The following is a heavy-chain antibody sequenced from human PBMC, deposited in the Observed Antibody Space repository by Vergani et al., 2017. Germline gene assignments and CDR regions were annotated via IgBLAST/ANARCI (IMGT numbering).Heavy chain of an antibody. Sequence: QVQLVQSGAEMKKPGASVKVSCKASGYTFTAYGISWVRQAPGQGLEWLGWITAYNGDPKYTRRLQDRITLTTDPSTATVYLELRSLRSDDTAVYYCARDMGYSSSWYYYYYYLDVWGKGP. D-gene: IGHD6-13*01. J-gene: IGHJ6*03. CDR1: GYTFTAYG. CDR2: ITAYNGDP. CDR3: ARDMGYSSSWYYYYYYLDV. V-gene: IGHV1-18*01.